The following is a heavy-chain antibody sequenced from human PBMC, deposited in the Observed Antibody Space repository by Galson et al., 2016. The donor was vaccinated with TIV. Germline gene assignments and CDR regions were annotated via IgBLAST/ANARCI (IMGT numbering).Heavy chain of an antibody. J-gene: IGHJ4*02. V-gene: IGHV1-3*01. CDR3: ARDRGGSGDFDY. D-gene: IGHD3-16*01. Sequence: SVKVSCKASGYFFASHAMHWLRQAPGQRPEWMGWINVGNGDTKYSQRLQGRVTLSGDTFANTAYMELSSLRSEDTAMYYCARDRGGSGDFDYWGQGTLVTVSS. CDR1: GYFFASHA. CDR2: INVGNGDT.